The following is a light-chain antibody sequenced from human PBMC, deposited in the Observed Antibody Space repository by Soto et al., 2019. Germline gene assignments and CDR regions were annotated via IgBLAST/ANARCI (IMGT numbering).Light chain of an antibody. Sequence: DIVMTQSPDSLAVSLGERATINCKSSQSVFYSPKNKNYLAWYQQKPGQPPKLLIYWASTRESGFPDRFSGSGSGTDFTLTISSLQAEDVAVYYCQQYYATPLTFGPGTKVDIK. CDR2: WAS. CDR3: QQYYATPLT. CDR1: QSVFYSPKNKNY. V-gene: IGKV4-1*01. J-gene: IGKJ3*01.